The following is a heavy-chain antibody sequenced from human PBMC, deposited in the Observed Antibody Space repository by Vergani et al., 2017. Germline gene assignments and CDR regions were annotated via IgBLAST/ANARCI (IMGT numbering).Heavy chain of an antibody. CDR1: GLTFSSYN. D-gene: IGHD3-22*01. V-gene: IGHV3-48*01. CDR3: ARLNSFDLSGFPEY. CDR2: ISRRSDTI. J-gene: IGHJ4*02. Sequence: EVQLVESGGGLVQPGGSLRLSCTASGLTFSSYNMNWVRQAPGKGLEWVSYISRRSDTIYYADSVKGRFTVSRDNAKNSLFLQLNGLRAEDTAVYYCARLNSFDLSGFPEYWGQGTLVTVSS.